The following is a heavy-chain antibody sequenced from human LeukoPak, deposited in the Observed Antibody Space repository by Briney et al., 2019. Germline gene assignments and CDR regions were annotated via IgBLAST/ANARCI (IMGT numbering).Heavy chain of an antibody. CDR1: GGSFSGYY. CDR3: ARSLQIIAAGYNWFDP. D-gene: IGHD6-13*01. Sequence: SETLSLTCAVYGGSFSGYYWSWIRQPPGKGLEWIGETNHSGSTNYNPSLKSRVTISVDTSKNQFSLKLSSVTAADTAVYYCARSLQIIAAGYNWFDPWGQGTLVTVSS. V-gene: IGHV4-34*01. J-gene: IGHJ5*02. CDR2: TNHSGST.